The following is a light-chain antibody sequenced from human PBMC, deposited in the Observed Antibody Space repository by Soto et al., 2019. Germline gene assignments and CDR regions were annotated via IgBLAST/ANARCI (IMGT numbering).Light chain of an antibody. CDR3: QQSYSTPRLT. J-gene: IGKJ4*01. V-gene: IGKV1-39*01. Sequence: DIQMTQSPSSLSASVGESVTLTCIASQSISSYLNWYQQKPGKAPKLLIYAAFSLQSGVPSRFSGSGSGTDFTLTISSLQPEDFATYYCQQSYSTPRLTFGGGTKVDI. CDR1: QSISSY. CDR2: AAF.